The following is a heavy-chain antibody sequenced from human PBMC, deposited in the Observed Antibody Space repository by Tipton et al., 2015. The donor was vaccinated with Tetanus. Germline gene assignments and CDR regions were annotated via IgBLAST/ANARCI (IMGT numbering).Heavy chain of an antibody. J-gene: IGHJ4*02. CDR1: GASLRSGDYN. Sequence: TLSLTCSVSGASLRSGDYNWSWIRQPPGKGLEWLAYISDSGLTNSNYFLKSRVTISVDMSKSQFSLRLTSVTAADTAVYYCARSKLLWFGESLSGFDSWGQGTLVTVSA. V-gene: IGHV4-61*08. CDR3: ARSKLLWFGESLSGFDS. CDR2: ISDSGLT. D-gene: IGHD3-10*01.